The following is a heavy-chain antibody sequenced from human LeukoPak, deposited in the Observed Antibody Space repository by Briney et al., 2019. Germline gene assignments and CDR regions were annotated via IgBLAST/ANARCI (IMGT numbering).Heavy chain of an antibody. J-gene: IGHJ4*02. V-gene: IGHV1-69*13. CDR2: IIPIFGTA. CDR3: ATTSTYYYDSSGYRNLDY. D-gene: IGHD3-22*01. Sequence: ASVKVSCKASGGTFSSYAISWVRQAPGQGLVWMGGIIPIFGTANYAQKFQGRVTITADESTSTAYMELSSLRSEDTAVYYCATTSTYYYDSSGYRNLDYWGQGTLVTVSS. CDR1: GGTFSSYA.